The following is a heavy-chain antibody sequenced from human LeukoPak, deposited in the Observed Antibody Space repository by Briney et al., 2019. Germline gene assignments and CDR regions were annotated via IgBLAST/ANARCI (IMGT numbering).Heavy chain of an antibody. J-gene: IGHJ4*02. CDR2: ISSNGGST. CDR3: AREGDFWSGYDY. Sequence: GGSLRLSCAASGFTFSSYAMHWVRQAPGKGLEYVSAISSNGGSTYYANSVKGRFTIPRDNSKNTLYLQMGSLRAEDMAVYYCAREGDFWSGYDYWGQGTLVTVSS. CDR1: GFTFSSYA. D-gene: IGHD3-3*01. V-gene: IGHV3-64*01.